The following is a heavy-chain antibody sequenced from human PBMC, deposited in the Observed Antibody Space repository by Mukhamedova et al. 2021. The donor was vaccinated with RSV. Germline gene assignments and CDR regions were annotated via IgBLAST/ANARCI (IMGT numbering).Heavy chain of an antibody. Sequence: MHWVRQAPGKGLVWVSYTHTDESSTSHADSVKGRFTVSRDNAKNTLFLQMNSLRAEDTAVYYCARGVRGYTYDPAGYWGQGTLVTV. V-gene: IGHV3-74*01. CDR2: THTDESST. D-gene: IGHD5-18*01. J-gene: IGHJ4*02. CDR3: ARGVRGYTYDPAGY.